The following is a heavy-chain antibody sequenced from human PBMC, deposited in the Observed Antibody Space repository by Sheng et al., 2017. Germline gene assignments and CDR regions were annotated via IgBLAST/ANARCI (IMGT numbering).Heavy chain of an antibody. J-gene: IGHJ4*02. CDR2: ISGSGGST. CDR1: GFTFSSYA. V-gene: IGHV3-23*01. CDR3: AKEQRTKSITMVRGVIDY. Sequence: EVQLLESGGGLVQPGGSLRLSCAASGFTFSSYAMSWVRQAPGKGLEWVSAISGSGGSTYYADSVKGRFTISRDNSKNTLYLQMNSLRAEDTAVYYCAKEQRTKSITMVRGVIDYWGQGTLVTVSS. D-gene: IGHD3-10*01.